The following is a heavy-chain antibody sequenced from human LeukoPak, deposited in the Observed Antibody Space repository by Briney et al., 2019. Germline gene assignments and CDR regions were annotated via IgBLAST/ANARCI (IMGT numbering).Heavy chain of an antibody. V-gene: IGHV3-23*01. CDR2: IGAGGSNK. J-gene: IGHJ6*02. D-gene: IGHD2-2*02. CDR3: ARENTVVVLAAITYYYNGMDV. Sequence: PGGSLRLSCAASGFTFTTYGMTWVRQAPGKGLEWVSAIGAGGSNKYYADSVKGWFTISRDNSKSTLFLQMNSLRAEDTAVYYCARENTVVVLAAITYYYNGMDVWGQGTTVTVSS. CDR1: GFTFTTYG.